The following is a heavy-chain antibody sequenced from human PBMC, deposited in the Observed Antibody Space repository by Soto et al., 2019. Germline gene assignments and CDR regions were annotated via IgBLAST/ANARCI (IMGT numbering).Heavy chain of an antibody. CDR1: GFTVSSNH. V-gene: IGHV3-53*01. CDR3: ARGNDILTGYDDYYGMDV. CDR2: IYSGGST. J-gene: IGHJ6*02. Sequence: GGSLRLSCAASGFTVSSNHMSWVRQAPGKGLEWVSVIYSGGSTYYADSVKGRFTISRDNSKNTLYLQMNSLRAEDTAVYYCARGNDILTGYDDYYGMDVWGQGTTVTVSS. D-gene: IGHD3-9*01.